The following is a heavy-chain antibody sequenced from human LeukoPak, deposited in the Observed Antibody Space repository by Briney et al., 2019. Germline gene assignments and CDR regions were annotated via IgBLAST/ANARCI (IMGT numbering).Heavy chain of an antibody. CDR2: ISSDSGLI. J-gene: IGHJ5*02. V-gene: IGHV3-48*01. CDR1: GLTFTTHN. D-gene: IGHD2-15*01. CDR3: AREGIIREEGRNWFDP. Sequence: GGSLRLSCAASGLTFTTHNMDGVGQAHAKGVEWVSFISSDSGLIYYVDSLKGRFTISRENAKNSLYLQMNSLTAEDAAVYYCAREGIIREEGRNWFDPWGQGTLVTVSS.